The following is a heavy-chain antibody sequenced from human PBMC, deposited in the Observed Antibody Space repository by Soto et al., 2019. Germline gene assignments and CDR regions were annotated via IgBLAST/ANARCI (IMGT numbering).Heavy chain of an antibody. CDR1: GGSISSGGYY. D-gene: IGHD3-10*01. V-gene: IGHV4-31*03. CDR2: IYYSGST. J-gene: IGHJ6*03. CDR3: ARDRGSGSRYYMDV. Sequence: QVQLQESGPGLVKPSQTLSLTCTVSGGSISSGGYYWSWIRQHPGKGLEWIGYIYYSGSTYYNPSLKSRVTMSVDTSKNQFSLKLSSVTAADTAVYYCARDRGSGSRYYMDVWGKGTTVTVSS.